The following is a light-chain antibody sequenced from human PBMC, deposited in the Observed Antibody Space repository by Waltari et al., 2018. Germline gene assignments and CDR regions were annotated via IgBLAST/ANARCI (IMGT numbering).Light chain of an antibody. V-gene: IGKV1-27*01. J-gene: IGKJ1*01. Sequence: DHQNTQSPSSLSASGVDSDTSTCRASQGISNYLAWYQQKPGKVPKLLIYAASTLQSGVPSRFSGSGSGTDFTLTISSLQPEDVATYYCQKYNSAPWTFGQGTKVEIK. CDR2: AAS. CDR1: QGISNY. CDR3: QKYNSAPWT.